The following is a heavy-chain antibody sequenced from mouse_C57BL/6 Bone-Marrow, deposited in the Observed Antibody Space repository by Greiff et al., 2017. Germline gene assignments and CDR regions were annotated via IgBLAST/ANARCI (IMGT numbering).Heavy chain of an antibody. CDR2: IYPGNSDT. Sequence: VQLQQSGTVLARPGASVKMSCKTSGYTFTSYWMHWVKQRPGQGLEWIGAIYPGNSDTSYNQKFKGKAKLTAVTSASTAYMELSSLTNEDSAVYYCTRSAWDWFAYWGQGTLVTVSA. CDR3: TRSAWDWFAY. CDR1: GYTFTSYW. J-gene: IGHJ3*01. D-gene: IGHD4-1*01. V-gene: IGHV1-5*01.